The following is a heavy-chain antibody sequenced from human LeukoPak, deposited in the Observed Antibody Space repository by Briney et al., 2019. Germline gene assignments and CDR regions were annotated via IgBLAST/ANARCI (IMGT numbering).Heavy chain of an antibody. CDR3: ATVGYCGGDCYDDY. V-gene: IGHV1-24*01. Sequence: GASVKVSCKVSGYTLTELSMHWVRQAPGKGLEWMGGFDPEDGETIYAQKFQGRVTMTEDTSTDTAYMELSSLRSEDTAVYYCATVGYCGGDCYDDYWGQGTLVTVSS. J-gene: IGHJ4*02. CDR2: FDPEDGET. D-gene: IGHD2-21*02. CDR1: GYTLTELS.